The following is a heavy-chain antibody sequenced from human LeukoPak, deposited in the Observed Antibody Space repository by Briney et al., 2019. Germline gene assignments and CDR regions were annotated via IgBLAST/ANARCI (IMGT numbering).Heavy chain of an antibody. Sequence: GGSLRLSCAASGFTFSSYWMHWVRQAPGKGLVWVSRINTDGSTTTYADSVKGRFTISRDNAKNTLHLQMNSLRAEDTAVYYCARATYYYDSSGYRVVYYFDYWGQGTLVTVSS. D-gene: IGHD3-22*01. V-gene: IGHV3-74*01. CDR1: GFTFSSYW. CDR2: INTDGSTT. CDR3: ARATYYYDSSGYRVVYYFDY. J-gene: IGHJ4*02.